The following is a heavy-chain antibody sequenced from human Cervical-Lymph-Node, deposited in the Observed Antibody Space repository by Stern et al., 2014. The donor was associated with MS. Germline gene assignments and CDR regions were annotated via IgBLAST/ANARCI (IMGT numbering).Heavy chain of an antibody. D-gene: IGHD5-18*01. CDR1: GYTFINYD. CDR3: VRGGFSYGYGLDA. CDR2: MNPNNAKT. V-gene: IGHV1-8*01. J-gene: IGHJ6*02. Sequence: QVQLVQSGSQVRKPGASVKVSCQALGYTFINYDIFCVRQATGQGLEWMGWMNPNNAKTGHAQKFQGRVAMTRNTSISTAYMELSGLRSDDTAVYYCVRGGFSYGYGLDAWGQGTAVIVSS.